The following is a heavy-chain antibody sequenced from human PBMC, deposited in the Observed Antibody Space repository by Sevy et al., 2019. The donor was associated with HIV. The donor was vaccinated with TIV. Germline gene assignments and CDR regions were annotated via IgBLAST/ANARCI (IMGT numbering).Heavy chain of an antibody. CDR1: GFSFSGYS. CDR3: ARDPGFWYFDL. V-gene: IGHV3-48*02. D-gene: IGHD7-27*01. CDR2: ISTSSSSI. J-gene: IGHJ2*01. Sequence: GGSLRLSCAASGFSFSGYSMNWVRQAPGKGLEWVSYISTSSSSIHYADSMKGRFTVSRDNAKNSLYLQMNNLSDEDTAIYYCARDPGFWYFDLLGRGTLVTVSS.